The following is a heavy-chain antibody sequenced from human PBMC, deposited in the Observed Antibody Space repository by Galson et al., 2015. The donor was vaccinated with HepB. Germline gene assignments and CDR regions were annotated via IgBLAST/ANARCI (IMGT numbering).Heavy chain of an antibody. V-gene: IGHV3-48*03. CDR3: ATTLFGSGAYGTFEV. Sequence: SLGLSCAASGSSLSSYTINWVRQSPTKGLQWVSYISTTGDNIHYAESVKGRFTVARDNAKNAVFLQMNDLRVEDTAVYYCATTLFGSGAYGTFEVWGQGTLVTVSS. CDR1: GSSLSSYT. CDR2: ISTTGDNI. J-gene: IGHJ3*01. D-gene: IGHD2-15*01.